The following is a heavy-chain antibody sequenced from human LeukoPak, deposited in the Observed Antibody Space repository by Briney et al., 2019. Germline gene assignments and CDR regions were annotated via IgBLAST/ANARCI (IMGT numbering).Heavy chain of an antibody. Sequence: PGGSLRLSCAASGFTFSSYAMSWVRQAPGKGLEWVGQVHHIGYPKYNPSLRGRVTISVDNSKNHFSLDLNSVTAADTALYFCASEKDYSHPNYFDTWGQGILVTVSS. CDR1: GFTFSSYAM. CDR2: VHHIGYP. J-gene: IGHJ5*02. CDR3: ASEKDYSHPNYFDT. V-gene: IGHV4-4*01. D-gene: IGHD4-11*01.